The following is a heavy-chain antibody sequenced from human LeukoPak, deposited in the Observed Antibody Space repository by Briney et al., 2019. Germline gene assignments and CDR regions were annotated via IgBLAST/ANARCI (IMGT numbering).Heavy chain of an antibody. V-gene: IGHV3-11*01. CDR3: ARAPKFRLVGVSKGPFDP. Sequence: NPGGSLRLSCAASGFTFSDYYMSWIRQAPGKGLEWISYISNSGSTICYADSVKGRFTISRDNAKNSLYLQMNSLRAEDTAVYYCARAPKFRLVGVSKGPFDPWGQGTLVTVSS. D-gene: IGHD1-26*01. CDR1: GFTFSDYY. CDR2: ISNSGSTI. J-gene: IGHJ5*02.